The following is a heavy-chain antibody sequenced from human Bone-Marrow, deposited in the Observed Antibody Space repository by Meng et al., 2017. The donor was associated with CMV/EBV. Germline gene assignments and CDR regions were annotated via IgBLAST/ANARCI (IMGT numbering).Heavy chain of an antibody. Sequence: GGSLRLSCAASGFTFSSYGMHWVRQAPGKGLEWVAVIWYDGSNKYYADSVKGRFTISRDNSKNTLYLQMNSLRAEDTAVYYCAKEFRYCSSTSCWGQGTLVTVSS. CDR2: IWYDGSNK. V-gene: IGHV3-30*02. J-gene: IGHJ4*02. CDR1: GFTFSSYG. CDR3: AKEFRYCSSTSC. D-gene: IGHD2-2*01.